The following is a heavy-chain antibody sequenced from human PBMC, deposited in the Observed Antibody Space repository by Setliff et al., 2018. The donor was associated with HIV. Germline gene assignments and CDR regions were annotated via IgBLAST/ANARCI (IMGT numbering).Heavy chain of an antibody. CDR1: GVSTSSSTYY. D-gene: IGHD3-10*01. V-gene: IGHV4-39*07. CDR3: ARVITMVWTTFDP. CDR2: IFYTGGT. J-gene: IGHJ5*02. Sequence: SETLSLTCSVSGVSTSSSTYYWGWIRQPPGKGLEWIGYIFYTGGTNYNPSLKSRVTISLDKSKNHFSLELRSVTAADTAVYYCARVITMVWTTFDPWGQGTLVTVSS.